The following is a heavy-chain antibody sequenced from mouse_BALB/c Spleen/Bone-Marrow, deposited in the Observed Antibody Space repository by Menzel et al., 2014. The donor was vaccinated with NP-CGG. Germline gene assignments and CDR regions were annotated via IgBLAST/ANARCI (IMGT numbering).Heavy chain of an antibody. V-gene: IGHV1S137*01. J-gene: IGHJ4*01. CDR2: ISTYSGNT. D-gene: IGHD2-14*01. Sequence: VQLQQSGPELVRPGVSVKISCKGSGYIFTDYAMHWVKQSHAKSLEWIGVISTYSGNTNYNQKFKGKATMTVDKSSSTSYMELTILTSEYSPIYYCARRGYDFPMDYWVQETSATVSS. CDR3: ARRGYDFPMDY. CDR1: GYIFTDYA.